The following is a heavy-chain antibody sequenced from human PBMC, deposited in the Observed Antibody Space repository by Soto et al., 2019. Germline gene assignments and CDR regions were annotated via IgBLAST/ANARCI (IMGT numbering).Heavy chain of an antibody. V-gene: IGHV4-30-4*01. D-gene: IGHD3-22*01. CDR3: AREKYYYHSSGSRDYYFDY. Sequence: SETLYLTCTVSGGTISAGDYYWNWIRQPPGKDLEWIGYVYYSGTTNYNPSLRNRVALSVDTSKSQFSLKLSSVTAADTAVYYCAREKYYYHSSGSRDYYFDYWGQGTLVTVSS. J-gene: IGHJ4*02. CDR1: GGTISAGDYY. CDR2: VYYSGTT.